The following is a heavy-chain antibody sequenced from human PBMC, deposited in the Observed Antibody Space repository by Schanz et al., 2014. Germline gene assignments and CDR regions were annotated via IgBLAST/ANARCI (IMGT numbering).Heavy chain of an antibody. CDR3: ARHGKYSSSWFDI. V-gene: IGHV4-59*08. Sequence: QVQLQESGPGLVKPSETLSLTCTVSGDSISSSYWSWIRQPPGKGLEWIGHIYYSGSTNYNPSLPDRVPMSVHSSGKQFPRKLILVTAADTAVYYCARHGKYSSSWFDIWGQGALVIVSS. D-gene: IGHD6-13*01. CDR2: IYYSGST. J-gene: IGHJ5*02. CDR1: GDSISSSY.